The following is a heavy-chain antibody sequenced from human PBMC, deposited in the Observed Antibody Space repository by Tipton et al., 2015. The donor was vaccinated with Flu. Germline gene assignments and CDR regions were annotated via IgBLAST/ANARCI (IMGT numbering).Heavy chain of an antibody. CDR3: ARGRGYCITTTCLLPFDF. J-gene: IGHJ4*02. V-gene: IGHV3-53*01. CDR2: IYSGGST. D-gene: IGHD2-2*01. Sequence: SLRLSCAASGFTFSSYAMSWVRQAPGKGLEWVSVIYSGGSTYSADSVKGRFTISRDNSKNTLYLQMNSLRAEDTAVYYCARGRGYCITTTCLLPFDFWGQGTLVTVSS. CDR1: GFTFSSYA.